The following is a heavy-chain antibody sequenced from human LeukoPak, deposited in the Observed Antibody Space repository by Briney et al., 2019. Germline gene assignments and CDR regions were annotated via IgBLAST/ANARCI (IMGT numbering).Heavy chain of an antibody. CDR1: GFAFDDHG. CDR2: INWNGGST. Sequence: GGSLRLSCTASGFAFDDHGMSWVRQVPGKGLEWVSGINWNGGSTGYADPLRGRFTISRDNAKNSLYFQMDSLRAEDTALYYCARAPITSPFYFDYWGQGTLVTVSS. CDR3: ARAPITSPFYFDY. D-gene: IGHD2-2*01. J-gene: IGHJ4*02. V-gene: IGHV3-20*04.